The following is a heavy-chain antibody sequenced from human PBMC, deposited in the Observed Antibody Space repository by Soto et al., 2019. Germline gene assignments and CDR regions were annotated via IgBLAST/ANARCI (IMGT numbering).Heavy chain of an antibody. J-gene: IGHJ6*02. CDR2: IYYSGST. CDR3: ARGIAAALVMTYYYYGMDV. D-gene: IGHD6-13*01. Sequence: QVQLQESGPGLVKPSQTLSLTCTVSGGPISSGDYYWSWIRQPPGKGLEWIGYIYYSGSTYYNPSLKSRVTISVDTSKNQFSLKLSSVTAADTAVYYCARGIAAALVMTYYYYGMDVWGQGTTVTVSS. CDR1: GGPISSGDYY. V-gene: IGHV4-30-4*01.